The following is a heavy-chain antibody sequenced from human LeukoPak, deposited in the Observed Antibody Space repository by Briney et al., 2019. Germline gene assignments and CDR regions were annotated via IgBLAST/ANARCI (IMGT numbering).Heavy chain of an antibody. CDR1: GGSISSSSYY. CDR3: ARREVGATLGFDY. V-gene: IGHV4-39*01. D-gene: IGHD1-26*01. CDR2: IYYSGST. J-gene: IGHJ4*02. Sequence: SETLSLTCTVSGGSISSSSYYWGWIRQPPGKGLEWIGSIYYSGSTYYNPSLKSRVTISVDTSKNQFSLKLSSVTAAGTAVYYCARREVGATLGFDYWGQGTLVTVSS.